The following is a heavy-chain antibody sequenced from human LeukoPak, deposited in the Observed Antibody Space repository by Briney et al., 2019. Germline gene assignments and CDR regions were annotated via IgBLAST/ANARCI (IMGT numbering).Heavy chain of an antibody. J-gene: IGHJ4*02. D-gene: IGHD3-3*01. CDR3: ARQNYDFWSAFHY. CDR1: GSSISNYY. CDR2: ASYSGNT. V-gene: IGHV4-59*01. Sequence: SETLSLTCTVSGSSISNYYWSWIRQPPGKGLEWIGYASYSGNTNHNPSLNSRVTISVDTSKNQLSLKLTSVTAADTAVYYCARQNYDFWSAFHYWGQGTLVTVSS.